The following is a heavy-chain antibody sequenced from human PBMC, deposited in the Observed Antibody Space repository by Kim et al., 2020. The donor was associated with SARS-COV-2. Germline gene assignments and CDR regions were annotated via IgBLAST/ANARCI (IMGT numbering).Heavy chain of an antibody. D-gene: IGHD3-22*01. J-gene: IGHJ4*02. CDR1: GFTFDDYT. Sequence: GGSLRLSCAASGFTFDDYTMHWVRQAPGKGLEWVSLISWDGGSTYYADSVKGRFTISRDNSKNSLYLQMNSLRTEDTALYYCAKARRGYYYDLYYFDYWGQGTLVTVSS. V-gene: IGHV3-43*01. CDR2: ISWDGGST. CDR3: AKARRGYYYDLYYFDY.